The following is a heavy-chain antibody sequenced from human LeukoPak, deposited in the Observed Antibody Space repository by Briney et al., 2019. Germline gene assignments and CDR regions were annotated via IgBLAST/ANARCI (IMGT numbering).Heavy chain of an antibody. V-gene: IGHV4-61*02. Sequence: SQTLSLTCTVSGDSISSGNYYWSWIRQPAGKGLEWIGRIYTSGSTNYNPSLKSRVTISVDTSKNQFSLKLSSVTAADMAVYYCARDVRHSDFWSAYYILDYWGQGTLVTVSS. CDR2: IYTSGST. J-gene: IGHJ4*02. D-gene: IGHD3-3*01. CDR1: GDSISSGNYY. CDR3: ARDVRHSDFWSAYYILDY.